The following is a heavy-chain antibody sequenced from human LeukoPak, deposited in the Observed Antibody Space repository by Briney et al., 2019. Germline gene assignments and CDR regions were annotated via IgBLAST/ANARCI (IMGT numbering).Heavy chain of an antibody. J-gene: IGHJ4*02. CDR1: GGSFSGYY. Sequence: PSETLSLTCAVYGGSFSGYYWSWIRQPPGKGREWCGEINHSGSTNYNPSLKSRVTISVDTSKNQFSLKLSSVTAADTAVYYCARGRVGYDSSGYYFPAHYFDYWGQGTLVTVSS. D-gene: IGHD3-22*01. V-gene: IGHV4-34*01. CDR2: INHSGST. CDR3: ARGRVGYDSSGYYFPAHYFDY.